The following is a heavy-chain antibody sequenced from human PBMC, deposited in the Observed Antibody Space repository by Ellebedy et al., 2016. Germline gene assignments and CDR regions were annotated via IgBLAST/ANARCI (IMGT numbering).Heavy chain of an antibody. Sequence: LSLTCAASGFTLSSYSMNWVRQAPGKGLEWVSYISSSSSSIYYADSVKGRFTISRDNAKNSLYLQMNSLRAEDTAVYYCARASRVLAARPANWFDPWGQGTLVTVSS. CDR3: ARASRVLAARPANWFDP. D-gene: IGHD6-6*01. CDR1: GFTLSSYS. V-gene: IGHV3-48*01. CDR2: ISSSSSSI. J-gene: IGHJ5*02.